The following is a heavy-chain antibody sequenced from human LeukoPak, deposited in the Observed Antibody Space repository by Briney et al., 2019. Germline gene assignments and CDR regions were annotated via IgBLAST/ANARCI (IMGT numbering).Heavy chain of an antibody. D-gene: IGHD4-17*01. CDR3: ARHETRDYGDPDGFDY. V-gene: IGHV4-39*01. J-gene: IGHJ4*02. CDR1: GGSISSSSYY. CDR2: IYYSGST. Sequence: PSETLSLTCTVSGGSISSSSYYWGWIRQPPGQGLEWIGSIYYSGSTYYNPSLKSRVTISVDTSKNQFSLKLSSVTAADTAVYYCARHETRDYGDPDGFDYWGQGTLVTVSS.